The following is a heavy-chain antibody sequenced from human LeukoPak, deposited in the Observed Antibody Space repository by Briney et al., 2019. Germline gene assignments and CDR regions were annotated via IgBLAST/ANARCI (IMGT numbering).Heavy chain of an antibody. J-gene: IGHJ4*02. V-gene: IGHV3-74*01. D-gene: IGHD5-18*01. Sequence: GGSLRLSCAASGFTFSSYWMHWVRQAPGKGLVWVSRINSDGSSTSYADSVKGRFTISRDNAKNTLYLQMNSLRAEDTAVYYCARAAGYSYGEFDYWGQGTLVTVSS. CDR2: INSDGSST. CDR1: GFTFSSYW. CDR3: ARAAGYSYGEFDY.